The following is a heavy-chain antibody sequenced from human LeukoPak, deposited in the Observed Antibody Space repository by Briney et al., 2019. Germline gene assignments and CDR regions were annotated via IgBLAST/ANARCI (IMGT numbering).Heavy chain of an antibody. CDR3: ARQRLGRHYYDSSGSRYYFDY. Sequence: SETLSLTCTVSGYAISSGYYWSWIRQPPGKGLEWIGEINHSGSTNYNPSLKSRVTISVDTSKNQFSLKLSSVTAADTAVYYCARQRLGRHYYDSSGSRYYFDYWGQGTLVTVSS. CDR2: INHSGST. V-gene: IGHV4-34*01. D-gene: IGHD3-22*01. CDR1: GYAISSGYY. J-gene: IGHJ4*02.